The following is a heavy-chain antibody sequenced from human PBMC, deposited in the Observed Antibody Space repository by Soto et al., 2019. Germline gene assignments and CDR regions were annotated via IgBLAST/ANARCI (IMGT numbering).Heavy chain of an antibody. CDR1: GGSLSGATYS. CDR3: ARSREFDY. CDR2: IFPSRTT. Sequence: SETLSLTCGVSGGSLSGATYSWNWIRQPPGKGLEWIGYIFPSRTTYYNPSLKSRVTISIDVSKNKFSLSLRSLTAADTAVYYCARSREFDYWSQGTLVTVSS. J-gene: IGHJ4*02. V-gene: IGHV4-30-2*01.